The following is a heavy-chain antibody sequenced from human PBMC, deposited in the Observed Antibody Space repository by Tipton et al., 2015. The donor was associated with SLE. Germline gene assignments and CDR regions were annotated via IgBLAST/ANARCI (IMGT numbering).Heavy chain of an antibody. CDR1: GFTFSSYA. D-gene: IGHD6-19*01. CDR3: ARRLSSGWGIYYYGMDV. V-gene: IGHV3-23*01. CDR2: ISGSGGST. J-gene: IGHJ6*02. Sequence: SLRLSCAASGFTFSSYAMSWVRQAPGKGLEWVSAISGSGGSTYYADSVKGRFTISRDNSKNTLYLQMNSLRAEDTAVYYCARRLSSGWGIYYYGMDVWGQGTTVTVSS.